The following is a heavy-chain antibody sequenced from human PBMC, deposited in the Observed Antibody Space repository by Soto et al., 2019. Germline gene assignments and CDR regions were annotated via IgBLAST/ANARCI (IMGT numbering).Heavy chain of an antibody. CDR3: ARGRLWFDYYYYGMDV. V-gene: IGHV4-34*01. CDR2: INHSGST. CDR1: GGSLSGYY. D-gene: IGHD3-10*01. Sequence: SETLSLTCAVYGGSLSGYYWSWIRQPPGKGLEWIGEINHSGSTNYNPSLKSRVTISVDTSKNQFSLKLSSVTAADTAVYYCARGRLWFDYYYYGMDVWGQGTTVTVSS. J-gene: IGHJ6*02.